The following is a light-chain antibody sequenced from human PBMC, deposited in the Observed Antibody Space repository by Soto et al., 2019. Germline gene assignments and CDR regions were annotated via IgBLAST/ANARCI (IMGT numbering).Light chain of an antibody. CDR1: SRDVGAYDY. Sequence: QSVLTQPASVSGSPGQSIAISCTGTSRDVGAYDYVSWYLQYPDKAPQLLIYYVDNRPSGVSGRFSGSKSGNTASLTISGLQAEDEADYYCSSYAGSSIYFFGAGTKVTVL. CDR3: SSYAGSSIYF. V-gene: IGLV2-14*03. CDR2: YVD. J-gene: IGLJ1*01.